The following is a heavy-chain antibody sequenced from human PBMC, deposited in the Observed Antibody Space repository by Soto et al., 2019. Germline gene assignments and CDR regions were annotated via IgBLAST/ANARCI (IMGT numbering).Heavy chain of an antibody. J-gene: IGHJ4*02. V-gene: IGHV1-3*01. D-gene: IGHD2-15*01. CDR3: ARWFEIVVLAATQHIGDYFDY. CDR2: INAGNGNT. CDR1: GYTFTSYA. Sequence: QVQLVQSGAEVKKPGASVKVSCKASGYTFTSYAMHWVRQAPGQRLEWMGWINAGNGNTKYSQKFQGRVTITSDTSASTAYMELGSLRSEYTAVYYCARWFEIVVLAATQHIGDYFDYWCQGTLVTVSS.